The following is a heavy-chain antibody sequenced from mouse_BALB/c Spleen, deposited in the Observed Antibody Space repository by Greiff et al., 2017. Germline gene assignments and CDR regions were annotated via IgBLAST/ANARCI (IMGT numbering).Heavy chain of an antibody. CDR3: ARPPIYYYGSSNDYYAMDY. CDR2: IDPANGNT. D-gene: IGHD1-1*01. J-gene: IGHJ4*01. Sequence: EVQLVESGAELVKPGASVKLSCTASGFNIKDTYMHWVKQRPEQGLEWIGRIDPANGNTKYDPKFQGKATITADTSSTTAYLQLSSLTSEDTTVYYCARPPIYYYGSSNDYYAMDYWGQGTSVTVSA. V-gene: IGHV14-3*02. CDR1: GFNIKDTY.